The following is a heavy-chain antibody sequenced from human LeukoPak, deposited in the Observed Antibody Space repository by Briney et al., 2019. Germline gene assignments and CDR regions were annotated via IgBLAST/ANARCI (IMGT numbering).Heavy chain of an antibody. CDR1: GYTFTSYD. D-gene: IGHD5-12*01. V-gene: IGHV1-8*03. Sequence: ASVKVSRKASGYTFTSYDINWVRQATGQGPEWMGWMNPNSGSTGYAQKFQGRVTITRNTSISTAYMELSGLRSEDTAVYYCARGRSTGYPCYFEYWGQGTLVTVSS. CDR3: ARGRSTGYPCYFEY. CDR2: MNPNSGST. J-gene: IGHJ4*02.